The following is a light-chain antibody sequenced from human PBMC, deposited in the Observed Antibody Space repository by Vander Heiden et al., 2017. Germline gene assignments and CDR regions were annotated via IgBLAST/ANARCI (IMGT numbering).Light chain of an antibody. CDR1: QSISSY. CDR3: QQRDSTPWT. Sequence: DIQMTQSPSSLSASVGDRVTITCRASQSISSYLNWYQQKLGKAPKLLIYAASSLQSGVPSRFSGSGSGTVFTLTISRLQPEDFATYYCQQRDSTPWTFGQGTKVEIK. J-gene: IGKJ1*01. CDR2: AAS. V-gene: IGKV1-39*01.